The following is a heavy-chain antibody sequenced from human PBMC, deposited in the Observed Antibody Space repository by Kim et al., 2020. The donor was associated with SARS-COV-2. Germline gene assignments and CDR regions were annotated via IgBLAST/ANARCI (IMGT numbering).Heavy chain of an antibody. V-gene: IGHV1-69*13. CDR3: ALLIRDYYDSSGYRTGP. CDR1: GGTFSSYA. CDR2: IIPIFVTA. J-gene: IGHJ5*02. D-gene: IGHD3-22*01. Sequence: SVKVSCKASGGTFSSYAISWVRQAPGQGLEWMVGIIPIFVTANYAQKFQGRVTITADESTSTAYMELSSLRSEDTAVYYCALLIRDYYDSSGYRTGPWGQGTLVTVSS.